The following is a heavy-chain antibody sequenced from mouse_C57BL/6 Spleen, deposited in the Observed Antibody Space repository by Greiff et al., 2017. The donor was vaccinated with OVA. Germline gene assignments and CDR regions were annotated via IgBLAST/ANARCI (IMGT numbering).Heavy chain of an antibody. V-gene: IGHV1-52*01. Sequence: QVQLQQSGAELVRPGSSVKLSCKASGYTFTSYWMHWVKQRPIQGLEWIGNIDPSDSETHYNQKFKDKATLTVDKSSSTAYMQLSSLTSEDSAVYYCARDALGVWYFDVWGTGTTVTVSS. CDR2: IDPSDSET. CDR1: GYTFTSYW. J-gene: IGHJ1*03. D-gene: IGHD4-1*01. CDR3: ARDALGVWYFDV.